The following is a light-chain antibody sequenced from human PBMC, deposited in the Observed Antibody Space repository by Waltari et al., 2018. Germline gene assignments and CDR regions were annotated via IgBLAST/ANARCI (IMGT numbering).Light chain of an antibody. CDR3: SSYTSSSTVV. CDR1: SSDVGGYNY. J-gene: IGLJ2*01. V-gene: IGLV2-14*03. Sequence: QSALTQPASVSGSPGQSITISCPGTSSDVGGYNYVSWSQQHPGKAPKLMIYDVNNRPSGVSNRFSGSKSGNTASLTISGLHAEDEADYYCSSYTSSSTVVFGGGTKLTVL. CDR2: DVN.